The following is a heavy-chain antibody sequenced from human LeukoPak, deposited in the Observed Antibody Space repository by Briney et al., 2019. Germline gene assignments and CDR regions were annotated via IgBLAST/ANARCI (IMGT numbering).Heavy chain of an antibody. J-gene: IGHJ6*03. CDR1: GGSISSYY. Sequence: SETLSLTCTVSGGSISSYYWSWIRQPPGKGLEWIGYIYYSGSTNYNPSLKSRVTISVDTSKNQFSLKLSSVPAAGTAVYYCARLLRSVYYMDVWGKGTTVTVSS. V-gene: IGHV4-59*08. D-gene: IGHD3-3*01. CDR3: ARLLRSVYYMDV. CDR2: IYYSGST.